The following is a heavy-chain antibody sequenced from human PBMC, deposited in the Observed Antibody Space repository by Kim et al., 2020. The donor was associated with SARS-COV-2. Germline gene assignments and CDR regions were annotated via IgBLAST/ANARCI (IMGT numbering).Heavy chain of an antibody. V-gene: IGHV4-59*13. CDR1: GGSLSCYY. CDR2: INFCGDT. CDR3: ASRTTVAPHHIFFFFLVL. J-gene: IGHJ6*02. D-gene: IGHD1-1*01. Sequence: SETLSLTCNVSGGSLSCYYWSWIWQLPGTGLERNGIINFCGDTNNNHTLMRRVTLSIDTSKNQFFMKLTSLTTAATAVYYCASRTTVAPHHIFFFFLVLWGQETAVTVS.